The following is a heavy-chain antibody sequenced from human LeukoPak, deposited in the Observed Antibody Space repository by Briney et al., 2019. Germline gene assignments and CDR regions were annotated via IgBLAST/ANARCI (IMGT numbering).Heavy chain of an antibody. D-gene: IGHD6-13*01. J-gene: IGHJ5*02. Sequence: DPSETLSLTCAVYGGSFSGYYWSWIRQPPGKGLEWIGEINHSGSTNYNPSLKSRVTISVDTSKNQSSLKLSSVTAADTAVYYCARDRSSGYYWFDPWGQGTLVTVSS. CDR1: GGSFSGYY. CDR2: INHSGST. V-gene: IGHV4-34*01. CDR3: ARDRSSGYYWFDP.